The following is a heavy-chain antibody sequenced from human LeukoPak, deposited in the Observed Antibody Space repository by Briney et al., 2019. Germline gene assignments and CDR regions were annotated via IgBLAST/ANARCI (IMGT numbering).Heavy chain of an antibody. J-gene: IGHJ6*04. Sequence: GGSLRVSCAASGFTFSSYGMHWVRQAPGKGLEWVAVIWYDGSNKYYADSVKGRFTISRDNSKNTLYLQMNSLRAEDTAVYYCARALLTSPPDYGMDVWGKGTTVTVSS. D-gene: IGHD2/OR15-2a*01. CDR1: GFTFSSYG. V-gene: IGHV3-33*01. CDR3: ARALLTSPPDYGMDV. CDR2: IWYDGSNK.